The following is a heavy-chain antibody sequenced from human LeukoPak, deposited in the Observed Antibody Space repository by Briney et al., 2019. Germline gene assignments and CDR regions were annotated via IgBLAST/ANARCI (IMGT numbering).Heavy chain of an antibody. CDR3: ARDPPRSYCSGGSCFGGAKFDY. Sequence: ASVKVSCKASGYTFTSYYMHWVRQAPGQGLECMGIINPSGGSTSYAQKFQGRVTMTRDMSTSTVYMELSSLRSEDTAVYYCARDPPRSYCSGGSCFGGAKFDYWGQGTLVTVSS. J-gene: IGHJ4*02. CDR2: INPSGGST. V-gene: IGHV1-46*01. CDR1: GYTFTSYY. D-gene: IGHD2-15*01.